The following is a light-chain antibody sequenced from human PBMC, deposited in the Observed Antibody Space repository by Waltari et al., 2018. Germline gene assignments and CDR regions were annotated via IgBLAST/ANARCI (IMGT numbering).Light chain of an antibody. CDR2: EGN. J-gene: IGLJ2*01. V-gene: IGLV2-8*01. Sequence: QPALTQPPPASGSPGQSVPIPCTGTSSDVGGHDSVSRYQQHPGNAPKFLIYEGNTRPSGVPVRFSDSKSGNTAALTVSGLQVEDEADYYCSSYAGSNNVVFGGGTRLTVL. CDR3: SSYAGSNNVV. CDR1: SSDVGGHDS.